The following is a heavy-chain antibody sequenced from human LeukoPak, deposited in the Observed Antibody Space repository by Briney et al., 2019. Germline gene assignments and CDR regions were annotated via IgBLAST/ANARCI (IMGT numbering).Heavy chain of an antibody. V-gene: IGHV4-34*01. CDR3: ARGVLRYFDWQLDY. CDR2: INHSGST. J-gene: IGHJ4*02. CDR1: GGSFSGYY. D-gene: IGHD3-9*01. Sequence: SETLSLTCAVYGGSFSGYYWSWIRQPPGKGLEWIGEINHSGSTNYNPSLKSRVTISVDTSKNQFSLKLSSVTAADTAVYYCARGVLRYFDWQLDYWGQGTLVTVSS.